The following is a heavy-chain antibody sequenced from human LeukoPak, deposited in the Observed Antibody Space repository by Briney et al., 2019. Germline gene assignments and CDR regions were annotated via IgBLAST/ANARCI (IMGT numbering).Heavy chain of an antibody. Sequence: SQTLSLTCAVSGGSISSGGYSWSWIRQPPGKGLEWIGYIYHSGSTYYNPSLKSRVTISVDRSKNQFSLKLSSVTAADTAVYYCARGRYCSGGSCYLFDYWGQGTLVTVPS. CDR2: IYHSGST. CDR3: ARGRYCSGGSCYLFDY. CDR1: GGSISSGGYS. J-gene: IGHJ4*02. V-gene: IGHV4-30-2*01. D-gene: IGHD2-15*01.